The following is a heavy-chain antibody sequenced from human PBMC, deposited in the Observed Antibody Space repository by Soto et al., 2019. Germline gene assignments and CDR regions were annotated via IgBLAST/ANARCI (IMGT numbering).Heavy chain of an antibody. CDR3: AKAQSTNSRSYHALDV. V-gene: IGHV3-30*18. CDR2: VSNDGSNK. CDR1: EFTFSSYA. J-gene: IGHJ6*02. Sequence: QVQLVESGGGVVQPGESLRLSCAASEFTFSSYAMHWVRQAPGKGLEWVAVVSNDGSNKYYADSVKGRFTIYRDNSKNTMNMQMNSMRAEDTAVYSCAKAQSTNSRSYHALDVWGQGTTVTVSS. D-gene: IGHD2-8*01.